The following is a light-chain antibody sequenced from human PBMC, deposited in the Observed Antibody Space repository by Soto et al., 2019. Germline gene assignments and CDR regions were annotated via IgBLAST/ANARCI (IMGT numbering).Light chain of an antibody. CDR1: QSINTW. CDR2: RAS. V-gene: IGKV1-5*03. J-gene: IGKJ3*01. CDR3: QHYNTYSGT. Sequence: DLQMTQSPSTLSASVGDRVTITCRASQSINTWLAWYQQKPGKAPKLLIYRASTLESGVPSRFSGSGSGTEFTLTISSLQPDDISTYYCQHYNTYSGTFGPGTKVDI.